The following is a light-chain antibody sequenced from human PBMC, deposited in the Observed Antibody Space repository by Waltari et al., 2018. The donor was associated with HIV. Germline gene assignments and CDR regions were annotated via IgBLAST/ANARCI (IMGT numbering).Light chain of an antibody. J-gene: IGKJ1*01. CDR1: QTVSANY. CDR2: DAS. Sequence: EIVLTQPPGTLSLSPGERATLSCRASQTVSANYLAWYQQKPGQAPRLLIYDASTRATGIPDRVTGSGSGTDFTLTISRLEPEDFALYYCQQYGSSPRTFGQGTKVEVK. CDR3: QQYGSSPRT. V-gene: IGKV3-20*01.